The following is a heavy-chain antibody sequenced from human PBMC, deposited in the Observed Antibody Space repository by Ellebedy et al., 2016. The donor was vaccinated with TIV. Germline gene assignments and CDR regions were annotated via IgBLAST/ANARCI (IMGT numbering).Heavy chain of an antibody. J-gene: IGHJ2*01. CDR1: GYTFTNYD. D-gene: IGHD2-15*01. V-gene: IGHV1-8*01. CDR2: MSPHSFNT. CDR3: ARGQRYCHGVTCYGYGDFDL. Sequence: ASVKVSXKASGYTFTNYDINWLRQASGQGLEWIGWMSPHSFNTGYTERFQGRVTMTIDTSRSTAYMHLSSLTSDDTAVYYCARGQRYCHGVTCYGYGDFDLWGRGTLVTVSS.